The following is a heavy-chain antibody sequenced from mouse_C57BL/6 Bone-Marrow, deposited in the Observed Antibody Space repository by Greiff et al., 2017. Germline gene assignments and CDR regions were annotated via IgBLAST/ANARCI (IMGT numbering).Heavy chain of an antibody. V-gene: IGHV3-6*01. CDR1: GYSITSCYY. CDR3: AILDFDD. Sequence: ESGPGLVKPSQSLSLTCSVTGYSITSCYYCNWIRRFPGNKLGCRGYIPYDGSNNYNPSLKNRISFTRDTSKNQFFLKLNSVTTEDTATYYCAILDFDDWGKGTTLTVSS. D-gene: IGHD1-1*01. J-gene: IGHJ2*01. CDR2: IPYDGSN.